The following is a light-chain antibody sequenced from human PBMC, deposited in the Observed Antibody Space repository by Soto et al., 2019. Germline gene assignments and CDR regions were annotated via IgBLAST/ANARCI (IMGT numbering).Light chain of an antibody. J-gene: IGKJ1*01. CDR3: QQSYSKA. Sequence: DIQMTQSPSSLSASVGDRVTITCRASQSISRYLNWYQQKPGKAPKLLIYAASSLQSGVPSRFSGSGSGTEFTLTISSLQPEDFATYYCQQSYSKAFGQGTKVDIK. V-gene: IGKV1-39*01. CDR1: QSISRY. CDR2: AAS.